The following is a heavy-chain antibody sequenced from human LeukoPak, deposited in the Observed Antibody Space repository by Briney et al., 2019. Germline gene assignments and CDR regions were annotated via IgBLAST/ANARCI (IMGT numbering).Heavy chain of an antibody. D-gene: IGHD1-26*01. CDR2: INPSGGST. Sequence: GGSLRPSCKASGYTFTSYYMRWVRQAPGQGLEWMGIINPSGGSTSYAQKFQGRVTMTRDTSTSTVYMELSSLRSEDTAVYYCARDLGGEPHDYWGQGTLVTVSS. CDR1: GYTFTSYY. J-gene: IGHJ4*02. CDR3: ARDLGGEPHDY. V-gene: IGHV1-46*01.